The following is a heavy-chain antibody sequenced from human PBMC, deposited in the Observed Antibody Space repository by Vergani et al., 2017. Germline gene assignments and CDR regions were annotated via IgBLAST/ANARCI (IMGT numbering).Heavy chain of an antibody. D-gene: IGHD3-10*01. Sequence: QVQLQQWGAGLLKPSETLSLTCAVYGGSFSGYYWSWIRQPPGKGLEWIGEINHSGSTNYNPSLKSRVTISVDTSKNQFSLKLSSVTAADTAVYYCAGGAIRRTQWVQADYYGSGSPDYWGQGTLVTVSS. CDR2: INHSGST. J-gene: IGHJ4*02. V-gene: IGHV4-34*01. CDR1: GGSFSGYY. CDR3: AGGAIRRTQWVQADYYGSGSPDY.